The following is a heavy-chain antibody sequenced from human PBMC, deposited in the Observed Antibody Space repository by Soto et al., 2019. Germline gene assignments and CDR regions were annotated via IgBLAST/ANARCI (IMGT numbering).Heavy chain of an antibody. V-gene: IGHV4-4*02. CDR1: GDSITSRNW. CDR2: MQYDGTT. J-gene: IGHJ6*02. CDR3: ATQTISYCLDI. Sequence: QVQLQESGPGLVLPSGTLSLTCGVSGDSITSRNWWAWVRQTPGKGLEWIREMQYDGTTNYNPSLKSRVITSIDTTRNQFSLSLKSLTAADTALYYCATQTISYCLDIWGQGTMVTVSS. D-gene: IGHD3-3*01.